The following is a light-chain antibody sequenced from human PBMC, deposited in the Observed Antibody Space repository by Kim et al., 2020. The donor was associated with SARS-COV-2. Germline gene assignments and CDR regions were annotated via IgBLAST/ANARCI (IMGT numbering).Light chain of an antibody. CDR2: KAS. J-gene: IGKJ2*01. CDR3: LQYNSYTNT. V-gene: IGKV1-5*03. Sequence: DIQMTQSPSTLSASVGDRVTITCRASQSISNLLAWYQQKPGKAPKLLIYKASSLEGGVPSRFTGSGSGTEFTLTISSLQPDDFATYYCLQYNSYTNTFGQGTKLEIK. CDR1: QSISNL.